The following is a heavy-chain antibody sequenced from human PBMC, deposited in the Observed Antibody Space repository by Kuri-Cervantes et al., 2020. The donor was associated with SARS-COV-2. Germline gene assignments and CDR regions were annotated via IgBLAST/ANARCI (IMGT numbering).Heavy chain of an antibody. J-gene: IGHJ4*02. Sequence: GGSLRLSCAASGFTFSSYAMSWVRQAPGKGLEWVSAISGSGGSTYYADSVKGRFTISRDNSKNTLYLQMNSLRAEDTAVYYCARAITMVRGVLFDYWGQGTRVTVSS. CDR2: ISGSGGST. D-gene: IGHD3-10*01. CDR3: ARAITMVRGVLFDY. V-gene: IGHV3-23*01. CDR1: GFTFSSYA.